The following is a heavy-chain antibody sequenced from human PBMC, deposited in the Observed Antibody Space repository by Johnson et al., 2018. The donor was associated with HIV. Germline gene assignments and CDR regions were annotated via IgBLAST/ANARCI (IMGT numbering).Heavy chain of an antibody. Sequence: VQLVEAGGGLVQPGGSLRLSCAASGFTVSTNYMSWIRQAPGKGLEWVSVIYSGDTTYYAGSVKGRFTISRDNSKNTLYLQMNSLRAEDTAVYYCARDHLRRSHAFDIWGQGTMVTVSS. CDR1: GFTVSTNY. V-gene: IGHV3-66*01. D-gene: IGHD2-15*01. CDR3: ARDHLRRSHAFDI. J-gene: IGHJ3*02. CDR2: IYSGDTT.